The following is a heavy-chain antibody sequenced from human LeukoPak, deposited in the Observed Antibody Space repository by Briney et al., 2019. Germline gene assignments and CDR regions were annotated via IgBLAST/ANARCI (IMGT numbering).Heavy chain of an antibody. CDR3: ARGGYSYGYMGYSDY. Sequence: ASVKVSCKASGYTFSNYGISWVRQAPGQGLEWMGWISAYNGNTNYAQRLQGRVTMTTDTSTSTGYMELRSLRSDDTAVYCCARGGYSYGYMGYSDYWGQGTLVTVSS. CDR1: GYTFSNYG. CDR2: ISAYNGNT. V-gene: IGHV1-18*01. D-gene: IGHD5-18*01. J-gene: IGHJ4*02.